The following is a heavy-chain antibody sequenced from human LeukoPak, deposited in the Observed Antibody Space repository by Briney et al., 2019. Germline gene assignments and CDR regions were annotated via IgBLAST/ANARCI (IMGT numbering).Heavy chain of an antibody. Sequence: SETLSLTCTASGGSISSSSYCWGWIRQPPGKGLEWIGSIYYSGSTYYNPSLKSRVTISVDTSKNQFSLKLSSVTAADTAVYYCARRAILAYCGGDCYYRWGQGTLVTVSS. J-gene: IGHJ5*02. CDR3: ARRAILAYCGGDCYYR. CDR2: IYYSGST. CDR1: GGSISSSSYC. D-gene: IGHD2-21*02. V-gene: IGHV4-39*01.